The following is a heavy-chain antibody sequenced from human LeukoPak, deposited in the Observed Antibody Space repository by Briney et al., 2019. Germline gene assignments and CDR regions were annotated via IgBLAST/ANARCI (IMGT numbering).Heavy chain of an antibody. CDR3: ARDSGYDSYGMDV. Sequence: ASVKVSCKASGYTFTSYYMHWVRQAPGQGLEWMGWINPNSGGTNYAQKFQGRVTMTRDTSISTAYMELSRLRSDDTAVYYCARDSGYDSYGMDVWGQGTTVTVSS. J-gene: IGHJ6*02. CDR1: GYTFTSYY. CDR2: INPNSGGT. V-gene: IGHV1-2*02. D-gene: IGHD5-12*01.